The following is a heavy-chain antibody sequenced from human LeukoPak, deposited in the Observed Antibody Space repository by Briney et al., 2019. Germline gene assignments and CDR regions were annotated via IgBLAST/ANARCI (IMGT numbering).Heavy chain of an antibody. CDR3: ARQGLYDSSDFWTFQH. D-gene: IGHD3/OR15-3a*01. CDR1: GFTFSDYY. V-gene: IGHV3-11*06. J-gene: IGHJ1*01. Sequence: GGSLRLSCTASGFTFSDYYMSWIRQTPGKGLEWVSYISDSSGYKNYADSLKGRFTISRDNAKNSVYLQMNSLSAEDTAVYYCARQGLYDSSDFWTFQHWGQGTLVTVSS. CDR2: ISDSSGYK.